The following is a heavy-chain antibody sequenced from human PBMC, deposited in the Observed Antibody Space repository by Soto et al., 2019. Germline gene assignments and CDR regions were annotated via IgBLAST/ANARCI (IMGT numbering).Heavy chain of an antibody. Sequence: SETLSLTCTVSGGSISSYYWSWIRQPPGKGLEWIGYIHDSGITDYNPSLKSRATISIDTFRNQISLNLHSVTAADTAVYYCAREYAFSSDYWGQGTVVTVSS. J-gene: IGHJ4*02. V-gene: IGHV4-59*01. CDR3: AREYAFSSDY. CDR2: IHDSGIT. D-gene: IGHD2-2*01. CDR1: GGSISSYY.